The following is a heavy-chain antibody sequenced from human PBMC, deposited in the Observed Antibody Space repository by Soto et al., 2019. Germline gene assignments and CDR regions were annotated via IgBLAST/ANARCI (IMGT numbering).Heavy chain of an antibody. J-gene: IGHJ4*02. CDR2: IDPSDSYT. V-gene: IGHV5-10-1*01. Sequence: PGESLKISCNGSGYIFTSYWISWVRQMPGKGLEWMGRIDPSDSYTNYSPSFQGHVTISADKSISTAYLQWSGLKASDTAMYYCARHRYYDFWSGFRPAGTYYFDYWGQGTLVTVSS. D-gene: IGHD3-3*01. CDR1: GYIFTSYW. CDR3: ARHRYYDFWSGFRPAGTYYFDY.